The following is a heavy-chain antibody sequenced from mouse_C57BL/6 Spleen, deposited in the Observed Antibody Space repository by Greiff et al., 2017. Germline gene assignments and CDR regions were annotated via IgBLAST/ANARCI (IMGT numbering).Heavy chain of an antibody. CDR2: IHPNSGST. J-gene: IGHJ2*01. D-gene: IGHD2-4*01. Sequence: QVQLQQPGAELVKPGASVKLSCKASGYTFTSYWTHWVKQRPGQGLEWIGMIHPNSGSTNYNEKFKSKATLTVDKSSSTAYMQLSSLTSEDSAVYYCARGGYYDFYLDYGGQGTTLTVSS. CDR3: ARGGYYDFYLDY. V-gene: IGHV1-64*01. CDR1: GYTFTSYW.